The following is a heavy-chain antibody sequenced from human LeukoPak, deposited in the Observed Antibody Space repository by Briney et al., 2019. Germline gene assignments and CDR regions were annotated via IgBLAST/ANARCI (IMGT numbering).Heavy chain of an antibody. CDR1: GGSISSGGYY. CDR3: ANQQTYYDFWSGPWGWFDP. V-gene: IGHV4-31*03. CDR2: IYYGGST. Sequence: SQTLSLTCTVPGGSISSGGYYWSWIRQHPGKGLEWIGYIYYGGSTYYNPSLKSRVTISVDTSKNQFSLKLSSVTAADTAVYYCANQQTYYDFWSGPWGWFDPWGQGTLVTVSS. J-gene: IGHJ5*02. D-gene: IGHD3-3*01.